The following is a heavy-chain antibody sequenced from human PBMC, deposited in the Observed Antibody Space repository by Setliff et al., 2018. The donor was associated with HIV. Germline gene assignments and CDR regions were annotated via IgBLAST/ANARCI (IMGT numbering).Heavy chain of an antibody. Sequence: GGSLRLSCTASGFTFSNFAITWVRQAPGKGLEWVSAIGGTTYYADSVKGRFTISRDTSKNTLYLQMNSLRAEDTAVYYCAKDVYVAKYYYGSSGYSGSYYFDYWGQGTLVTVSS. J-gene: IGHJ4*02. CDR3: AKDVYVAKYYYGSSGYSGSYYFDY. CDR1: GFTFSNFA. D-gene: IGHD3-22*01. V-gene: IGHV3-23*01. CDR2: IGGTT.